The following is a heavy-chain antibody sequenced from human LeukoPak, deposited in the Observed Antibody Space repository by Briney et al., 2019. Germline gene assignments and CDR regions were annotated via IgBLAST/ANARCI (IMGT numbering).Heavy chain of an antibody. CDR2: IGTAGDT. CDR3: ARDFGPYGMDV. V-gene: IGHV3-13*01. J-gene: IGHJ6*02. Sequence: GGPLRLSCGAYGFTFSRYDMHWVRQATGRGLEWVSYIGTAGDTYYADSVKGRFTISRDNAMSTLYLQMNSLRAEDTAVYYCARDFGPYGMDVWGQGTTVTVSS. D-gene: IGHD3-16*01. CDR1: GFTFSRYD.